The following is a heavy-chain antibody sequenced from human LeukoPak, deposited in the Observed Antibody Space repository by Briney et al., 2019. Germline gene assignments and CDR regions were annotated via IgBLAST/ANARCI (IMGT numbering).Heavy chain of an antibody. D-gene: IGHD3-9*01. V-gene: IGHV4-39*07. Sequence: SETLSLTCTVSGASISSYYWGWIRQPPGKGLEWIGSIYYSGSTYYNPSLKSRVTTSVDTSKNQFSLKLSSVTAADTAVYYCARDCGVRYFDWLAHYYYYYYMDVWGKGTTVTVSS. J-gene: IGHJ6*03. CDR2: IYYSGST. CDR1: GASISSYY. CDR3: ARDCGVRYFDWLAHYYYYYYMDV.